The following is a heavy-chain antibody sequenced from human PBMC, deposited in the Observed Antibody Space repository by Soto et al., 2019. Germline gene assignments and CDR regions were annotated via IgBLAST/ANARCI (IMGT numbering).Heavy chain of an antibody. J-gene: IGHJ4*02. CDR2: IYYSGST. CDR1: GGSISSSSYY. Sequence: QLQLQESGPGLVKPSETLSLTCTVSGGSISSSSYYWGWIRQPPGKGLEWIGSIYYSGSTYYNPSLKSRVTISVDTSKNQFSLKLSSVTAADTAVYYCARLPVAGLLTGFDYWGQGTLVTVSS. V-gene: IGHV4-39*01. CDR3: ARLPVAGLLTGFDY. D-gene: IGHD6-19*01.